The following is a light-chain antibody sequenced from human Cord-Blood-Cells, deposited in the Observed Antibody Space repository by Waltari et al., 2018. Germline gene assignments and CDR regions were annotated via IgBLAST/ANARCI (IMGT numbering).Light chain of an antibody. CDR2: GAS. CDR1: QSVSSSY. V-gene: IGKV3-20*01. CDR3: QQYGSSPT. J-gene: IGKJ1*01. Sequence: EIVLTQSPGTLSLSPGERATLSCRASQSVSSSYLAGYQQKPGQAPRLLIYGASSRATGIPERFSGSGSGTDFTLTISRLEPEDFAVYYCQQYGSSPTFGQGTKVEIK.